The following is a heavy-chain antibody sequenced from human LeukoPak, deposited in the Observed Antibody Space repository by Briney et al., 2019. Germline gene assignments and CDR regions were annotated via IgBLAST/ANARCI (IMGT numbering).Heavy chain of an antibody. CDR3: AREAGYYYDSSGHSDY. D-gene: IGHD3-22*01. CDR1: GFTFSSYS. Sequence: GGSLRLSCAASGFTFSSYSMNWVRQAPGKGLEWVSSISSSSSYIYYADSVKGRFTISRDNAKNSLYLQMNSLRAEDTAVYYCAREAGYYYDSSGHSDYWGQGTLVTVSS. J-gene: IGHJ4*02. CDR2: ISSSSSYI. V-gene: IGHV3-21*01.